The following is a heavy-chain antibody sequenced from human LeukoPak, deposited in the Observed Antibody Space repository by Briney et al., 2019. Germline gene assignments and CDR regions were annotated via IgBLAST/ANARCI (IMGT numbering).Heavy chain of an antibody. V-gene: IGHV3-30-3*01. CDR1: GFTFSSYA. CDR3: ARDGYYGSGSYLYYFDY. J-gene: IGHJ4*02. D-gene: IGHD3-10*01. CDR2: ISYDGSNK. Sequence: GGSLRLSCAASGFTFSSYAMHWVRQAPGKGLEWVAVISYDGSNKYYADSVKGRSTISRDNSKNTLYLQMNSLRAEDTAVYYCARDGYYGSGSYLYYFDYWGQGTLVTVSS.